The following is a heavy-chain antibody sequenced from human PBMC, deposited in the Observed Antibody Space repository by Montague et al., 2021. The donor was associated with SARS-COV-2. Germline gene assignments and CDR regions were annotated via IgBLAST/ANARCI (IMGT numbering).Heavy chain of an antibody. J-gene: IGHJ4*02. CDR2: IYYSGST. Sequence: SETLSLTCTVSGDSISNYYWSWILRPPGKGLEWLGYIYYSGSTNYNPSLKSRVTISVDTSKNQFSLRLSSVTAADTAVYYCARLPYILPGYAYFDFWGQGSLVIVSS. CDR1: GDSISNYY. CDR3: ARLPYILPGYAYFDF. D-gene: IGHD3-9*01. V-gene: IGHV4-59*08.